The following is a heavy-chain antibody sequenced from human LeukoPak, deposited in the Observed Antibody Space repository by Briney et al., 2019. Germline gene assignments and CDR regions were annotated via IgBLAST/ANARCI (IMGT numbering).Heavy chain of an antibody. J-gene: IGHJ3*02. V-gene: IGHV3-30*18. CDR2: ISYDGSNK. CDR1: AFTFSSYG. Sequence: PGRSLRLSCAASAFTFSSYGMHWVRQAPGKGLEWVAVISYDGSNKYYADSVKGRFTISRDNSKNTLYLQMNSLRAEDTAVYYCAKDQYYYDSFGAFDIWGQGTMVTVSS. D-gene: IGHD3-22*01. CDR3: AKDQYYYDSFGAFDI.